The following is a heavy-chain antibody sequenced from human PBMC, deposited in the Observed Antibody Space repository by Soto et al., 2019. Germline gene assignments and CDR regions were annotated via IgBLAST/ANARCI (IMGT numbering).Heavy chain of an antibody. D-gene: IGHD2-15*01. CDR1: GGSFSGYY. Sequence: SETLSLTCAVYGGSFSGYYWSWIRQPPGKGLEWIGEINHSGSTNYNPSLKSRVTISVDTSKNQFSLKLSSVTAADTAVYYCARVLGYCSGGSCYPNYFDYWGQGTLVTVSS. J-gene: IGHJ4*02. V-gene: IGHV4-34*01. CDR3: ARVLGYCSGGSCYPNYFDY. CDR2: INHSGST.